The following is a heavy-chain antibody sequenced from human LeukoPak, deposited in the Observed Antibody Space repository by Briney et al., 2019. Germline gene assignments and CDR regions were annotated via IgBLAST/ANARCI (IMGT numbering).Heavy chain of an antibody. CDR1: GYTFTSYD. D-gene: IGHD3-9*01. CDR3: AYHLTGYQGVDY. V-gene: IGHV1-8*03. J-gene: IGHJ4*02. CDR2: MNPNSGNT. Sequence: ASVKVSCKASGYTFTSYDISWVRQATGQGLEWMGWMNPNSGNTGYAQKFQGRVTITRNTSISTAYMELSSLRPEDTAVYYCAYHLTGYQGVDYWGQGTLVTVSS.